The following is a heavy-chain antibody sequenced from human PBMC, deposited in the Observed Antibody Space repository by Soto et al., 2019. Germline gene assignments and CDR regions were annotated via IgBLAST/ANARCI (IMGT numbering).Heavy chain of an antibody. CDR3: ARAYSGSTYSHYCMDV. J-gene: IGHJ6*02. CDR2: ISAYNGNT. CDR1: GYTFTRYG. Sequence: SVKVPCKASGYTFTRYGIRWVRQAPGQGLEWMGWISAYNGNTNYAQKLQGRVTMTTDTSTSTAYMEMRSLRSEDTAVYYCARAYSGSTYSHYCMDVWGQGTTVTVSS. V-gene: IGHV1-18*01. D-gene: IGHD1-26*01.